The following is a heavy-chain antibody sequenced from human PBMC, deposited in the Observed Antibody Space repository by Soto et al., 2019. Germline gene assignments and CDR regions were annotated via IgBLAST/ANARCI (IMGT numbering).Heavy chain of an antibody. V-gene: IGHV3-30*18. CDR3: AKDRLQPKYYFDY. Sequence: QVQLVESGRGVVQPGRSLRLSCAASGFTFSSYGMHWVRQAPGKGLEWVAVISYDGSNKYYADSVKGRFTISRDNSKNTLYLQMNSLRAEDTAVYYCAKDRLQPKYYFDYWGQGTLVTVSS. CDR2: ISYDGSNK. D-gene: IGHD1-1*01. CDR1: GFTFSSYG. J-gene: IGHJ4*02.